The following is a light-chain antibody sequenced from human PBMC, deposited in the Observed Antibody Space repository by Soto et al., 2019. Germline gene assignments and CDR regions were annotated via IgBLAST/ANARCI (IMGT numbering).Light chain of an antibody. CDR3: QNYNRAPWT. V-gene: IGKV1-27*01. CDR2: GAS. Sequence: DIQMTQSPSSLSASVGDRVTITCRAIEDISNYLAWYQQKPGKVPKLLIYGASTLQSGVPSRFSGSGSGTEFTLTISSLQTEDFATYYCQNYNRAPWTFGQGTKVESK. J-gene: IGKJ1*01. CDR1: EDISNY.